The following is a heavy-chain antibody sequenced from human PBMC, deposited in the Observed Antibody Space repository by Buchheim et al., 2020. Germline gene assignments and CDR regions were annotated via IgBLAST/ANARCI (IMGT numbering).Heavy chain of an antibody. Sequence: QVQLQESGPGLRKPSETLSLFCNVSGGSVNCFYWSWIRQPPGKGLEWSAYVYYSGSANCNPSLKSRDTISVDTSKSHFSLKVTSVTAADAAVYYCARTGYSYGYYYVDVWGKGTT. CDR2: VYYSGSA. D-gene: IGHD5-18*01. CDR1: GGSVNCFY. J-gene: IGHJ6*03. V-gene: IGHV4-59*02. CDR3: ARTGYSYGYYYVDV.